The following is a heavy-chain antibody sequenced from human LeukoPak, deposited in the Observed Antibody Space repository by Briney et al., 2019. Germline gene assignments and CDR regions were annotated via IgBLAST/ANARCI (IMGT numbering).Heavy chain of an antibody. CDR2: INHSGNT. D-gene: IGHD5-18*01. CDR3: ARQCTAMVKGWFDP. V-gene: IGHV4-38-2*01. J-gene: IGHJ5*02. CDR1: GYSISSGYY. Sequence: PSETLSLTCAVSGYSISSGYYWGWIRQPPGRGLEWIGSINHSGNTYCNPSLKSRVAISIDTSKNDFSLKVTSVTAADTAVYFCARQCTAMVKGWFDPWGQGTLVTVSS.